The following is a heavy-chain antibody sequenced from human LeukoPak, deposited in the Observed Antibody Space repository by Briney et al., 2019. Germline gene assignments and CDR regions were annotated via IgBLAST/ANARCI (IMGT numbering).Heavy chain of an antibody. Sequence: PSETLSLTCTVAGGSISSTTYNWGWIRQPPGKGLEWIGSVYYTGITYYNPSVESRVTISVDTSKNQFSLEMNSVTAADTGVYFCARQVRSPVVMFMDVWGKGTTVIVSS. CDR2: VYYTGIT. CDR1: GGSISSTTYN. J-gene: IGHJ6*03. D-gene: IGHD3-22*01. V-gene: IGHV4-39*01. CDR3: ARQVRSPVVMFMDV.